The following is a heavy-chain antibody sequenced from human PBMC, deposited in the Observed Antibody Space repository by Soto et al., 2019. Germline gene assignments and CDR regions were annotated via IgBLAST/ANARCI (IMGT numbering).Heavy chain of an antibody. V-gene: IGHV3-74*03. D-gene: IGHD1-26*01. CDR2: IPSDGTDV. Sequence: EVQLVESGGGLVQPGGSLRLSCEASGFTFRDYLMHWVRQPPGKGPEWVSNIPSDGTDVTYADFVRGRFTISRDDAKNTLDLQMDSLRVEDTAMYYCIRDDPGLGIDHWGQGTLVTVSS. CDR3: IRDDPGLGIDH. J-gene: IGHJ4*02. CDR1: GFTFRDYL.